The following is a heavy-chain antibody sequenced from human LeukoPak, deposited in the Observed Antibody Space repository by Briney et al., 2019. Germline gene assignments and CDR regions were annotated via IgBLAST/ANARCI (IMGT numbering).Heavy chain of an antibody. Sequence: PSETLSLTFTVSGGSISSYYWNWIRQPPGKGLEWIGYIYYSGSTNYNPSLKSRVTILVDTSKNQFSLRLSSVTAADTAVYYCAREYSSSSGRRAFDIWGQGTMVTVSS. J-gene: IGHJ3*02. CDR3: AREYSSSSGRRAFDI. CDR1: GGSISSYY. V-gene: IGHV4-59*08. CDR2: IYYSGST. D-gene: IGHD6-6*01.